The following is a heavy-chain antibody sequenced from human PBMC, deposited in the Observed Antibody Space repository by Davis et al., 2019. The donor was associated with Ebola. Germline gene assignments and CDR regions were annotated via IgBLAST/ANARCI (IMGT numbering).Heavy chain of an antibody. CDR3: ARPPIVIVTVRRYFEY. J-gene: IGHJ1*01. V-gene: IGHV3-23*01. Sequence: GGSLRLSCAASGFMFSSYAMHWVRQAPGKGLEWISAISGNGYTTYYADSVKGRFTISSDNSKNTLYLQMNSLSAEDTAIYYCARPPIVIVTVRRYFEYWGQGTLVTVSS. CDR1: GFMFSSYA. D-gene: IGHD2-21*02. CDR2: ISGNGYTT.